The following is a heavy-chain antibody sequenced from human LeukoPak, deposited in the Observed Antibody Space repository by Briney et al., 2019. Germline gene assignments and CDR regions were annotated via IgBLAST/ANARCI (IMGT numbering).Heavy chain of an antibody. Sequence: PGGSLRLSCAASGFTFSSYAMSWVRQAPGKGLEWVPAISGSGGSTYYADSVKGRFTISRDNSKNTLYLQMNSLRAEDTAVYYCAKMNARYCSGGSCYFSYFDYWGQGTLVTVSS. CDR3: AKMNARYCSGGSCYFSYFDY. CDR2: ISGSGGST. D-gene: IGHD2-15*01. CDR1: GFTFSSYA. J-gene: IGHJ4*02. V-gene: IGHV3-23*01.